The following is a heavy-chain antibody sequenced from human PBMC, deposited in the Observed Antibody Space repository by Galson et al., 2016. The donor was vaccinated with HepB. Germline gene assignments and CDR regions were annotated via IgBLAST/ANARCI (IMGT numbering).Heavy chain of an antibody. CDR3: ARDLGGTYLY. CDR1: GGSITGGNYF. V-gene: IGHV4-61*02. J-gene: IGHJ4*02. D-gene: IGHD1-26*01. CDR2: IYSNGNT. Sequence: TLSLTCSVSGGSITGGNYFWTWVRQPAGKGLEWIGSIYSNGNTNYNPSLKSRVTISIDTSNNEFSLNLRSVTAADTALYFCARDLGGTYLYWGQGILVSVSS.